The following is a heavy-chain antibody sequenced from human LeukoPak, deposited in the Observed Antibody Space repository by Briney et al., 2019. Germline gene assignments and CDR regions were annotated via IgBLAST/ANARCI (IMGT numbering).Heavy chain of an antibody. CDR2: IYPGDSDT. J-gene: IGHJ6*02. CDR1: GYSFPSYW. D-gene: IGHD1-26*01. Sequence: GESLKISCEGFGYSFPSYWIAWVRPKPGKGLEWMGIIYPGDSDTRYGPSFQGQVTISADKSISTAYLQWSSLKASDTALYYCARLSDLGSDYYGMDVWGQGTTVIVSS. V-gene: IGHV5-51*01. CDR3: ARLSDLGSDYYGMDV.